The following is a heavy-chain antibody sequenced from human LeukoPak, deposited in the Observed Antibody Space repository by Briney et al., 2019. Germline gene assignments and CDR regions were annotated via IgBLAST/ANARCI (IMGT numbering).Heavy chain of an antibody. CDR2: IFYRGGT. D-gene: IGHD6-13*01. V-gene: IGHV4-39*01. CDR3: ARGHSSSWYSPWNYFDY. CDR1: SGSINTSNYY. Sequence: SETLSLTCTVSSGSINTSNYYWGWIRQPPGKGLEWIGNIFYRGGTYYSPSLKSRVTISVDTSKNQFSLKLSSVTAADTAVYYCARGHSSSWYSPWNYFDYWGQGTLVTVSS. J-gene: IGHJ4*02.